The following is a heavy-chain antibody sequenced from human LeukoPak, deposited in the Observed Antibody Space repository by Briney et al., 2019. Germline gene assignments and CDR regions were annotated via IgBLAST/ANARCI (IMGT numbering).Heavy chain of an antibody. CDR3: ARSQTLTGDWFDP. J-gene: IGHJ5*02. D-gene: IGHD7-27*01. V-gene: IGHV4-34*01. Sequence: KTSETLSLTCAVYGGSFSGYYWSRIRQPPGKGLEWIGEINHSGSTNYNPSLKSRVTISVDTSKNQFSLKLSSVTAADTAVYYCARSQTLTGDWFDPWGQGTLVTVSS. CDR1: GGSFSGYY. CDR2: INHSGST.